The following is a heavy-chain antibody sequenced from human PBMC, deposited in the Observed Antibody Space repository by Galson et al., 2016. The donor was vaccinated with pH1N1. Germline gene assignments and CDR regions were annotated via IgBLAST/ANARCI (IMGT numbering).Heavy chain of an antibody. Sequence: SLRLSCAASGFSFSGYAMHWVRQPPGKGLEWVAMISFDGTTKYSADSVKGRFTISSDNSKKTLYLHMSSLRFEDTAMYYCAKDSPMIDYYFDYWGRGTLVTVSS. CDR1: GFSFSGYA. V-gene: IGHV3-30*18. CDR3: AKDSPMIDYYFDY. CDR2: ISFDGTTK. D-gene: IGHD3-22*01. J-gene: IGHJ4*02.